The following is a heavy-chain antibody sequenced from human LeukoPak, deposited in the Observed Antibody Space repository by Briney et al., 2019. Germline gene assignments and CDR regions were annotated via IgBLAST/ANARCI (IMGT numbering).Heavy chain of an antibody. CDR2: ISSSSNYI. CDR1: GFTFSSYT. D-gene: IGHD2-2*01. CDR3: ARAGSTTSCFDY. V-gene: IGHV3-21*01. J-gene: IGHJ4*02. Sequence: GGSLRLSCAASGFTFSSYTMNWVRQAPGKGLEWVSSISSSSNYIYHVDSVKGRFTISRDNAKNSLYLQMNSLRAEDTAVYYCARAGSTTSCFDYWGQGTLVTVSS.